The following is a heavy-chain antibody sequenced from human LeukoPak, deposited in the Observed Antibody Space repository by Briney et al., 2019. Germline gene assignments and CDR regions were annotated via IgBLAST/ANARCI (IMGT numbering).Heavy chain of an antibody. J-gene: IGHJ4*02. CDR1: GGSISSYY. CDR2: IYYSGST. Sequence: SETLSLTCTVSGGSISSYYWSWIRQPPGKGLEWIGYIYYSGSTNYNPSLKSRVTISVDTSKNQFSLKLSSVTAADTAVYYCARESLGVVYYWGQGTLVTVSS. V-gene: IGHV4-59*01. CDR3: ARESLGVVYY.